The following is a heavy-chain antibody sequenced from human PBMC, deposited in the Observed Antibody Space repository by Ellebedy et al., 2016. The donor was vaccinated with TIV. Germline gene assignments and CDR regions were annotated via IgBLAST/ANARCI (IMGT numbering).Heavy chain of an antibody. CDR2: INHSGST. J-gene: IGHJ4*02. Sequence: MPSETLSLTCAVYGGSFSGYYWSWIRQPPGKGLEWIGEINHSGSTNYNPSLKSRVTISVDTSKNQFSLKLSSVTAADTAVYYCARVKRDSSSWYRADYFDYWGQGTLVTVSS. D-gene: IGHD6-13*01. CDR3: ARVKRDSSSWYRADYFDY. CDR1: GGSFSGYY. V-gene: IGHV4-34*01.